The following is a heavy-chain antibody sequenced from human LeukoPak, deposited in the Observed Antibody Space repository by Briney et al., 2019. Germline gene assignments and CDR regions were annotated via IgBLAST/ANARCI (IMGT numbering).Heavy chain of an antibody. CDR2: ISKSGGST. CDR3: VSRDDSGY. D-gene: IGHD3-10*01. V-gene: IGHV3-64D*09. CDR1: GFTFSNYA. Sequence: GWSLRLSCSASGFTFSNYAAHWVRQAPGKGLEYASAISKSGGSTYYADSAKGRYTISRDNSKIRLSLQQRSLRGDDTAVYYCVSRDDSGYWGQGTLVTVSS. J-gene: IGHJ4*02.